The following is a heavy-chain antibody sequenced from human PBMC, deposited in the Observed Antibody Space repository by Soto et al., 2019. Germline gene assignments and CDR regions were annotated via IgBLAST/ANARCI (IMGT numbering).Heavy chain of an antibody. J-gene: IGHJ4*02. Sequence: EVQLVESGGDLVQSGGSLRLSCAASGFSFSSHWMSWVRQAPGKGLEWVANIKQDGNDKRYVDSVKGRFTISRDNAKSSLYLQMNSLRAEDTAVYYCARYSYSSGPQDSWGQGTLVTVSS. CDR3: ARYSYSSGPQDS. CDR2: IKQDGNDK. D-gene: IGHD6-19*01. V-gene: IGHV3-7*03. CDR1: GFSFSSHW.